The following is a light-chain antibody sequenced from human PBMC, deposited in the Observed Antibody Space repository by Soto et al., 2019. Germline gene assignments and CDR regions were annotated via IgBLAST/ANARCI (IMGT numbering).Light chain of an antibody. CDR3: QSYDSSLSGTYV. J-gene: IGLJ1*01. Sequence: QSVLTQPPSVSGAPGQRVTISCTGCSSNIGAGYNVHWYQQLPETAPKLLIYGNNNRPSGVPDRFSGSKSGTSASLAITGLQAEDEADYYCQSYDSSLSGTYVFGNGTKLTVL. V-gene: IGLV1-40*01. CDR2: GNN. CDR1: SSNIGAGYN.